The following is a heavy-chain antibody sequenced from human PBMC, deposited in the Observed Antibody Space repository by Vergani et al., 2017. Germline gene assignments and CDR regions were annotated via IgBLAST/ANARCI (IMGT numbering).Heavy chain of an antibody. CDR2: IRYDGSNK. CDR1: GFTFSSYG. CDR3: ARGPLRSSWYSYFQH. D-gene: IGHD6-13*01. J-gene: IGHJ1*01. V-gene: IGHV3-30*02. Sequence: VQLLESGGGVVQPGGSLRLSCAASGFTFSSYGMHWVRQAPGKGLEWVAFIRYDGSNKYYADSVKGRFTISRDNSKNTLYLQMNSLRAEDTAVYYCARGPLRSSWYSYFQHWGQGTLVTVSS.